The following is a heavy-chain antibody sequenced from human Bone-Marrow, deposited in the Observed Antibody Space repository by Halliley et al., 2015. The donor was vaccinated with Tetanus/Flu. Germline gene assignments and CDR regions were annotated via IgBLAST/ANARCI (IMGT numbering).Heavy chain of an antibody. J-gene: IGHJ4*02. CDR2: ISGGGST. V-gene: IGHV3-53*01. Sequence: LISGGGSTTGADSVKGRFTISRDNSQKTLYLQMNSLRAEDTAVYYCTREVNSGYSDSWYFDYWGQGTLVTVSS. CDR3: TREVNSGYSDSWYFDY. D-gene: IGHD6-13*01.